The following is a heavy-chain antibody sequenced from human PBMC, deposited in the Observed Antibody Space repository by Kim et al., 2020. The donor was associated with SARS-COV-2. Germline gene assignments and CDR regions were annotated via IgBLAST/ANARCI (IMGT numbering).Heavy chain of an antibody. CDR3: AKESPIGVAGD. CDR1: GFTFSSYS. J-gene: IGHJ4*02. CDR2: ISPSGGT. Sequence: GGSLRLSCAASGFTFSSYSLTWVRQAPGKGLEWVSAISPSGGTYYADSVRGRFTISRDNSKNTVYLQMHSLRAEDTAIYYCAKESPIGVAGDWGQGTLVTVSS. V-gene: IGHV3-23*01. D-gene: IGHD6-19*01.